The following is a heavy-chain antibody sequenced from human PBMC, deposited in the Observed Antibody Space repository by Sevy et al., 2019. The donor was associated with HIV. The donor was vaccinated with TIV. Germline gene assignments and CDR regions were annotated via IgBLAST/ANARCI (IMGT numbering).Heavy chain of an antibody. CDR3: ATTKDYYDSSGYPFDD. J-gene: IGHJ4*02. V-gene: IGHV1-24*01. CDR2: FDPEDGDPEDGET. Sequence: ASVKVSCTVSGYTLTKLSMHWVRQAPVKGPEWLGTFDPEDGDPEDGETVYAQKFQDRVIMTDDISTDTAYMELGSLTSEDTAVYYCATTKDYYDSSGYPFDDWGQGTLVTVSS. CDR1: GYTLTKLS. D-gene: IGHD3-22*01.